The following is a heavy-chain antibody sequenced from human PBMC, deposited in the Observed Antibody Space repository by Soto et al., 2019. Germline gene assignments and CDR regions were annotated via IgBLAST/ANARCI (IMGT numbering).Heavy chain of an antibody. J-gene: IGHJ4*02. CDR2: IIPMFGTA. Sequence: QVQLVQSEAEVKKPESSVKVSCKAPGGTFSTYAISWVRQAPGQGLEWMGGIIPMFGTANYAQRFQDRVTITAAESTNTGYMELSSLRSGDTAVYFCASGIQLWLRRINNGYSGWGQGTLVTVSS. D-gene: IGHD5-18*01. CDR1: GGTFSTYA. CDR3: ASGIQLWLRRINNGYSG. V-gene: IGHV1-69*12.